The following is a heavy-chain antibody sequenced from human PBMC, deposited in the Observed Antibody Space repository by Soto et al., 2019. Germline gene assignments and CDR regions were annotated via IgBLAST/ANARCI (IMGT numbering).Heavy chain of an antibody. V-gene: IGHV3-7*01. Sequence: EVQLVESGGGLVQPGGSLRLSCAASGFTFSSYWMSWVRQAPGKGLEWVANIKQDGSEKYYVDSVKGRFTISRDNAKNSLYLQMNGLRAEDTAVYYCARIPHYYYYYYMDVWGKGTTVTVSS. CDR2: IKQDGSEK. CDR1: GFTFSSYW. J-gene: IGHJ6*03. CDR3: ARIPHYYYYYYMDV.